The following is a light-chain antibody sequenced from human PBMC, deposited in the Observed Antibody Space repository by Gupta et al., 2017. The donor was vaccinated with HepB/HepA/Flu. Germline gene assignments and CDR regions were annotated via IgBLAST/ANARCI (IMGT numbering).Light chain of an antibody. CDR2: RDS. J-gene: IGLJ2*01. CDR3: QVWDSSPDVG. V-gene: IGLV3-9*01. Sequence: SYELTQPLSVSVPLGQTARITCGGNNIGSKNVHWYQQKPGQAPVLVIYRDSNRPFGIPERFSGSNSGNTATLTISRAQAGDEADYYCQVWDSSPDVGFGGGTKLT. CDR1: NIGSKN.